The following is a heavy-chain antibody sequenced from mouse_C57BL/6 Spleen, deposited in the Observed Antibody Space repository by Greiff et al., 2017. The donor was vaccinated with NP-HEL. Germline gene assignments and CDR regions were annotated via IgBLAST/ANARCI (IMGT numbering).Heavy chain of an antibody. D-gene: IGHD4-1*01. J-gene: IGHJ4*01. Sequence: QVQLQQSGPELVKPGASVKISCKASGYAFSSSWMNWVTQRPGKGLEWIGRIYPGDGATNYHGQFKGKATLTADKSSSTAYMQLSSLTSEDSAVYVCAKTGYYYAMDYWGQGTSVTVSS. CDR2: IYPGDGAT. CDR3: AKTGYYYAMDY. V-gene: IGHV1-82*01. CDR1: GYAFSSSW.